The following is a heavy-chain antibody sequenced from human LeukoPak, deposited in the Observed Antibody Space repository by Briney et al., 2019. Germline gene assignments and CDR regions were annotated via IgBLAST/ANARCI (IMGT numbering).Heavy chain of an antibody. J-gene: IGHJ4*02. CDR2: ISAYNGNT. Sequence: GASVKVSFKASGYTFTSYWISSVRQAPGQGLEWIGWISAYNGNTNYAQKLQGRVTMTTDTSTSTAYMELRSLRSDDTAVYYCARGTCSGGSCYWAPGYWGQGTLVTVSS. V-gene: IGHV1-18*01. CDR3: ARGTCSGGSCYWAPGY. CDR1: GYTFTSYW. D-gene: IGHD2-15*01.